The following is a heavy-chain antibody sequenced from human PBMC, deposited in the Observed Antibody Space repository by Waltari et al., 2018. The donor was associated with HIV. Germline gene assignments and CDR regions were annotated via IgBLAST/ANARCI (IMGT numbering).Heavy chain of an antibody. V-gene: IGHV1-2*04. CDR1: EYTFTNYH. CDR2: NNPDNGDT. Sequence: QVQLIQSGAEMKKPGASMKVSCTASEYTFTNYHIHWVRPAPGEGLEWMWWNNPDNGDTQYAQKFQGWVSMSRDTSINTAYMNLTRLRTEDSAVYYCARALSTTWHNLDYWGQGTLVTVSS. D-gene: IGHD2-2*01. CDR3: ARALSTTWHNLDY. J-gene: IGHJ4*02.